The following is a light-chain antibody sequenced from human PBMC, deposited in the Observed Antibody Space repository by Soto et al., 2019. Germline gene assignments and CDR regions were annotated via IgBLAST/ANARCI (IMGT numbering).Light chain of an antibody. J-gene: IGKJ4*01. V-gene: IGKV3-11*01. CDR1: QSVSSY. CDR2: DAS. Sequence: EIVLTQSPATLSLSPGERATLSCRASQSVSSYLAWYQQKPGQAPRLLIYDASNSATGIPARFSGSGSGTDFTLTISSLEPEDFAVYYCQQRSNSFGGGTKVEIK. CDR3: QQRSNS.